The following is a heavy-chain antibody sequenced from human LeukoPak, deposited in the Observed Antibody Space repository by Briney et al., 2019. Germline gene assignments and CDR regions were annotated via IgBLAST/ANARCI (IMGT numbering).Heavy chain of an antibody. Sequence: GRSLRLSCAASGFTFSSYGMHWVRQAPGKGLEWVAVISYDGSNKYYADSVKGRFTISRDNSKNTLYLQMNSLRAKDTAVYYCAKDSPDIAVASTFDYWGQGTLVTVSS. CDR1: GFTFSSYG. V-gene: IGHV3-30*18. J-gene: IGHJ4*02. D-gene: IGHD6-19*01. CDR3: AKDSPDIAVASTFDY. CDR2: ISYDGSNK.